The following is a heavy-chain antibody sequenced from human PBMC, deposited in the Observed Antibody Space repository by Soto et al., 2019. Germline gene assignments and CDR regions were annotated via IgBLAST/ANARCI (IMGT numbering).Heavy chain of an antibody. J-gene: IGHJ3*02. D-gene: IGHD1-7*01. Sequence: SETLSLTCTVSGGSISSYYWSWIRQPPGKGLEWIGYIYYSGSTNYNPSLKSRVTISVDTSKNQFSLKLSSVTAADTAVYYCARDGEAELELRDDAFDIWGQGTMVTVSS. V-gene: IGHV4-59*12. CDR3: ARDGEAELELRDDAFDI. CDR1: GGSISSYY. CDR2: IYYSGST.